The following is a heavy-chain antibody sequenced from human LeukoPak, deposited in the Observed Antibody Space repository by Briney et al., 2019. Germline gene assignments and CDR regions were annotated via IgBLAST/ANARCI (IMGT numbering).Heavy chain of an antibody. J-gene: IGHJ6*02. D-gene: IGHD3-3*01. V-gene: IGHV3-23*01. CDR3: AKDGGHVFWSGFNDYYYYGMDV. Sequence: PGGSLRLSCAACGFTFSSYAMSWVRQAPGKGLEWVSAISGSGGSTYYADSVKGRFTISRDNSKNTLYLQMNSLRAEDTAVYYCAKDGGHVFWSGFNDYYYYGMDVWGQGTTVTVSS. CDR2: ISGSGGST. CDR1: GFTFSSYA.